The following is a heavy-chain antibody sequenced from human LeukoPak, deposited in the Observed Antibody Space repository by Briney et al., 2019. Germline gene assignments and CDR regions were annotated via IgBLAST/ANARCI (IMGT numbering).Heavy chain of an antibody. CDR2: FDPDYGET. Sequence: ASVKVSCNVSGYSLTGLSMHWVRQAPGQGLEWMGGFDPDYGETFCAQKLQGRVTMTEDTSADTAYMELSSLIHDDTTVYYCAFYGHPNDAFDIWGQGTMVTVSS. V-gene: IGHV1-24*01. D-gene: IGHD3-10*01. CDR1: GYSLTGLS. J-gene: IGHJ3*02. CDR3: AFYGHPNDAFDI.